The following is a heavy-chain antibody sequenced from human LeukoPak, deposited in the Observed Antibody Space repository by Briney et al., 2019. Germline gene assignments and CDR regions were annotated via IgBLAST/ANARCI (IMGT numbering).Heavy chain of an antibody. CDR1: GGSISSYY. Sequence: SETLPLTCTVSGGSISSYYWSWIRQSPGKGLEWIGYIYYSGRTNYNPPLKSRVTISVDTSKNQFSLNLTSVTAADTAVYYCARPYRSGWYGTFDIWGQGTMVTVSS. V-gene: IGHV4-59*08. J-gene: IGHJ3*02. CDR3: ARPYRSGWYGTFDI. D-gene: IGHD6-19*01. CDR2: IYYSGRT.